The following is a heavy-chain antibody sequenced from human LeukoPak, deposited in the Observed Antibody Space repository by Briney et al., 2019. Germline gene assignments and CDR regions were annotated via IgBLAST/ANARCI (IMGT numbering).Heavy chain of an antibody. CDR3: ASIARRPPGYFDY. V-gene: IGHV3-30*03. CDR2: ISYDGSKK. D-gene: IGHD6-6*01. Sequence: GTSLRLSCGTSGFIFTIYGMHWVRQAPGKGLEWVSIISYDGSKKFYADSVKGRFTIPRDTSKNTLYLQMNSLRAEDTAVYYCASIARRPPGYFDYWGQGTLVTVSS. J-gene: IGHJ4*02. CDR1: GFIFTIYG.